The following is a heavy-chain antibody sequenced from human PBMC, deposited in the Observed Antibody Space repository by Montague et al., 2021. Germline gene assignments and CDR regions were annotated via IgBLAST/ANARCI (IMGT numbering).Heavy chain of an antibody. Sequence: SLRLSCAASGFLFSRDFMTWVRQAPGRGLESVAKIRPDGSETFYMDSVRGRFSISRDNAQNFLYLQMNSLRVEDTAVYYCATETFWRFDHWGQGALVTVSS. CDR3: ATETFWRFDH. CDR1: GFLFSRDF. V-gene: IGHV3-7*05. J-gene: IGHJ4*02. CDR2: IRPDGSET.